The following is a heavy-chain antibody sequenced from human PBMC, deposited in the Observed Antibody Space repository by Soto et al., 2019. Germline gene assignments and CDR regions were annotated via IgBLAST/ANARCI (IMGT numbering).Heavy chain of an antibody. J-gene: IGHJ4*02. CDR1: GFTFSSYS. Sequence: LRLSCAASGFTFSSYSMHWVRQAPGKGLEWVSYISPSSSSIYYADSVKGRFTISRDNAKNSLYLQMNSLRAEDTAVYYCARVAYYYDSSGYFYYWGQG. D-gene: IGHD3-22*01. CDR3: ARVAYYYDSSGYFYY. V-gene: IGHV3-48*01. CDR2: ISPSSSSI.